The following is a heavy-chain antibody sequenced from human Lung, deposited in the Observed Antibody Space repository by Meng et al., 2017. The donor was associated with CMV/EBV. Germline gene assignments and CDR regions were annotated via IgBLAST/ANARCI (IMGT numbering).Heavy chain of an antibody. D-gene: IGHD6-13*01. CDR2: INPSDNTT. V-gene: IGHV1-46*01. J-gene: IGHJ4*02. CDR3: ARDLGYSSSWYFQYYFDC. Sequence: SVKVSXKASGYTLTNYYIHWVRQAPGQGLEWMGIINPSDNTTIYAQKFQGRVTMTRDTSTSTVYMELSSLRSDDTALYYCARDLGYSSSWYFQYYFDCWGQGTLVTVSS. CDR1: GYTLTNYY.